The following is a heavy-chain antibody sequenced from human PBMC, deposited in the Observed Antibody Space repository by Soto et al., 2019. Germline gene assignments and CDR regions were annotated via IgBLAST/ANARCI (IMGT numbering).Heavy chain of an antibody. CDR1: GFTFSSYA. V-gene: IGHV3-30-3*01. Sequence: QVQLVESGGGVVQPGRSLRLSCAASGFTFSSYAMNWVRLAPGKGLEWVAVISYDGSNKYYADSVKGRFTISRDNSKNTVYLQMSSLKTEDTAVYFCANQIRYFDWFFPSDYWGQGTLVTVSS. D-gene: IGHD3-9*01. CDR3: ANQIRYFDWFFPSDY. CDR2: ISYDGSNK. J-gene: IGHJ4*02.